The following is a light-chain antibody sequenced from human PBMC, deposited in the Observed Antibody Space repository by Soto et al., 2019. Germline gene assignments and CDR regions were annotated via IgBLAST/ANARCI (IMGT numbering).Light chain of an antibody. CDR3: QQYFSFPLT. J-gene: IGKJ4*01. V-gene: IGKV1-5*03. CDR2: ETS. CDR1: QSPSRW. Sequence: DIQMTQSPSTLSASIGDRVTITCRASQSPSRWLAWYQQKPGKVPKLLIYETSYLESGVPSRFSASGSGTEFTLTISSLQADDFATHSCQQYFSFPLTFGGGTKVEIK.